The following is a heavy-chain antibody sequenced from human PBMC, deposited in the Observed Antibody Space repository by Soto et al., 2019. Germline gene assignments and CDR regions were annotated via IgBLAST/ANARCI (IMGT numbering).Heavy chain of an antibody. CDR1: GFTFSSYW. CDR2: IKNDGTST. J-gene: IGHJ6*02. Sequence: PGGSLRLSCVASGFTFSSYWMHWVRQAPGKGLVWVSQIKNDGTSTGYADSVKGRFTISRDNSKNTLYLQMNSLRAEDTAVYYCAKDLSRIQLWLNGVGGSMDVWGQGTTVTVSS. V-gene: IGHV3-74*01. D-gene: IGHD5-18*01. CDR3: AKDLSRIQLWLNGVGGSMDV.